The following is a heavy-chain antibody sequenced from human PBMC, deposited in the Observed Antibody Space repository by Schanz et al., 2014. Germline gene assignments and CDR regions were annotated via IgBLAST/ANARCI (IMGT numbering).Heavy chain of an antibody. CDR3: AMGGYQLHH. CDR1: GFTFSNYS. D-gene: IGHD1-7*01. J-gene: IGHJ4*02. Sequence: EVQLVESGGGLVKPGGSLRLSCAASGFTFSNYSMNWVRQAPGKGLEWVSHINSDGTTTTYADSVKGRFTISRDNAENTLYLQMNSLRVEDTAVYYCAMGGYQLHHWGQGTLVTVSS. V-gene: IGHV3-74*02. CDR2: INSDGTTT.